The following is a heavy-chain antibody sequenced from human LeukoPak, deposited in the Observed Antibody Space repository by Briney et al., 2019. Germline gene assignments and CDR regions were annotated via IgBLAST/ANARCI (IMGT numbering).Heavy chain of an antibody. J-gene: IGHJ4*02. D-gene: IGHD2-15*01. CDR3: ARVSEYCSGGSCYNLPEY. CDR1: GGSISSYC. CDR2: IYYSGST. V-gene: IGHV4-59*01. Sequence: PSETLSLTCTVSGGSISSYCWSWIRQPPGEGLEWIRYIYYSGSTNYNPSLKSRVTISVDTSKNQFSRKLSSVTAADTAVYYCARVSEYCSGGSCYNLPEYWGQGTLVTVSS.